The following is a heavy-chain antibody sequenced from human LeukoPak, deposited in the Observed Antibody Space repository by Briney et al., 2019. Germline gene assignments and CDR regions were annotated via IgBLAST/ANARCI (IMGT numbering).Heavy chain of an antibody. CDR3: AREFPPGYGGNSAFDY. CDR2: NPNSGGT. D-gene: IGHD4-23*01. J-gene: IGHJ4*02. Sequence: NPNSGGTNYAQKFQGRVTMTRDTSISTAYMELSRLRSDDTAVYYCAREFPPGYGGNSAFDYWGQGTLVTVSS. V-gene: IGHV1-2*02.